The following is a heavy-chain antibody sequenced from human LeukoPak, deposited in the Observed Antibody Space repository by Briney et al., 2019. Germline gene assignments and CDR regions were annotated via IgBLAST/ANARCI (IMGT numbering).Heavy chain of an antibody. CDR2: IYYSGST. D-gene: IGHD3-10*01. Sequence: SQTLSLTCTVSGGSISSGGYYWSWIRQHPGKGLEWIGYIYYSGSTYYNPSLKSRVTISVDTSKNQFSLKLSSVTAADTAVYYCARTYYYGLGRWETSQRLGEYWGQGTLVTVSS. CDR1: GGSISSGGYY. CDR3: ARTYYYGLGRWETSQRLGEY. J-gene: IGHJ4*02. V-gene: IGHV4-31*03.